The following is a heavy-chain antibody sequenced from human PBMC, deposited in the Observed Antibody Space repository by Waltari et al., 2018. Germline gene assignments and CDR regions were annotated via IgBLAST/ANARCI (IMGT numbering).Heavy chain of an antibody. J-gene: IGHJ4*02. CDR3: AKGGSYSSGWYHFDY. CDR1: GFTFSSYA. V-gene: IGHV3-23*01. D-gene: IGHD6-19*01. Sequence: EVQLLESGGGLVQPGGSLRLSCAASGFTFSSYAMSWVRQAPGKGLEWVSAISGSGGSTYYADSGKGRFTISRDNSKNTLYLQMNSLRAEDTAVYYCAKGGSYSSGWYHFDYWGQGTLVTVSS. CDR2: ISGSGGST.